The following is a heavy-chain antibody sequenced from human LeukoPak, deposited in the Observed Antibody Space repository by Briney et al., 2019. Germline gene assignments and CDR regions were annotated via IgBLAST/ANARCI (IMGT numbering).Heavy chain of an antibody. D-gene: IGHD3-10*01. CDR2: IYPGDSDY. J-gene: IGHJ4*02. Sequence: PGKPLKISCKGSGYSFTSYWIGWVRPMPGKGLEFMGIIYPGDSDYRYSPSFQGQVTISADKSISTAYLQWSSLKASDTAMYYCARQVEDHGSGSYSYGGQGTLVTVSS. CDR1: GYSFTSYW. CDR3: ARQVEDHGSGSYSY. V-gene: IGHV5-51*01.